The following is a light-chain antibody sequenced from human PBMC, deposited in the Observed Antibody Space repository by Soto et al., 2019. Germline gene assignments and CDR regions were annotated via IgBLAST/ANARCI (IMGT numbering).Light chain of an antibody. Sequence: AIRMTQSPSSFSASTGDRVTITCRASQGISSYLAWYQQKPGKAPKLLIYAASTLQSGVPSRFSGSGYGTDFTLTISCLQSEDFATYYCQQYYSYPRATFGPGTKVDIK. CDR1: QGISSY. CDR3: QQYYSYPRAT. V-gene: IGKV1-8*01. CDR2: AAS. J-gene: IGKJ3*01.